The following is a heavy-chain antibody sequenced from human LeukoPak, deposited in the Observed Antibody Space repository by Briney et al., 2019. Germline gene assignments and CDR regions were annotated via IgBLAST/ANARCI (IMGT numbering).Heavy chain of an antibody. CDR1: GYTFTSYG. Sequence: ASVKVSCKASGYTFTSYGISWVRQAPGLGLEWMGWIRPNSDGIRYAQEFQGRVTMTRDTSISTAYMELTSLTSDDTAIYYCARDPVDGYSHYDFWGQGTLVTVSS. J-gene: IGHJ4*02. D-gene: IGHD5-24*01. CDR3: ARDPVDGYSHYDF. V-gene: IGHV1-2*02. CDR2: IRPNSDGI.